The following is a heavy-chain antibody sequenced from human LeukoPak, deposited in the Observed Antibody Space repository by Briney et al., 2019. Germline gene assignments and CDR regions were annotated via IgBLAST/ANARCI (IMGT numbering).Heavy chain of an antibody. CDR2: ISGGGEST. V-gene: IGHV3-23*01. J-gene: IGHJ4*02. CDR1: GFTFSSSA. D-gene: IGHD1-1*01. Sequence: GGSLRLSCATSGFTFSSSAMNWVRQAPGKGLEWVSAISGGGESTFYAESTRGRFTIDRDNSKNTVSLQMKSLRADDTAVYYCAMSLDVAARANPNVWGRGTPVTVSS. CDR3: AMSLDVAARANPNV.